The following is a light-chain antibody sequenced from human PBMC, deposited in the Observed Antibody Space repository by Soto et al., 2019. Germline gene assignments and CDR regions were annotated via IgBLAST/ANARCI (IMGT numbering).Light chain of an antibody. Sequence: EIVLTQSPATLSLSPGERVTLSCRASQSISSNLAWYQQKRGQAPRLLIYDASNRATGIPARFSGSGSGTDFTLTISSLEPEDFAVYYCQQSSHWPPITFGGGTKVEIK. CDR1: QSISSN. CDR3: QQSSHWPPIT. V-gene: IGKV3-11*01. CDR2: DAS. J-gene: IGKJ4*01.